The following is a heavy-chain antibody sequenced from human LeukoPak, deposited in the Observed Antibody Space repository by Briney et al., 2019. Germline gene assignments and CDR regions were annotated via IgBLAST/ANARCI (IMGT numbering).Heavy chain of an antibody. V-gene: IGHV1-2*02. Sequence: GASVKVSCKASGGTFSSYAISWVRQAPGQGLEWMGWINPNSGGTNYAQKFQGRVTMTRDTSISTAYMELSRLRSDDTAVYYCARVRGVVPAARLWFGELRLDYWGQGTLVTVSS. CDR3: ARVRGVVPAARLWFGELRLDY. CDR1: GGTFSSYA. D-gene: IGHD3-10*01. CDR2: INPNSGGT. J-gene: IGHJ4*02.